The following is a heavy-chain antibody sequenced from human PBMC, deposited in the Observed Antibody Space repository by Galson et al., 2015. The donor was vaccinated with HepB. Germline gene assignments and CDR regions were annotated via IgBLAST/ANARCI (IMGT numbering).Heavy chain of an antibody. D-gene: IGHD1/OR15-1a*01. J-gene: IGHJ5*02. CDR3: ALQQLAHLFDP. Sequence: SLRLSCAASGFSFSSYEMHWVRQAPGKGLEWVSYISSGAGTTFHADSVKGRFTISRDDAKNTLYLQMSSLRAEDTAVYYCALQQLAHLFDPWGQGTLVTVSS. CDR2: ISSGAGTT. CDR1: GFSFSSYE. V-gene: IGHV3-48*03.